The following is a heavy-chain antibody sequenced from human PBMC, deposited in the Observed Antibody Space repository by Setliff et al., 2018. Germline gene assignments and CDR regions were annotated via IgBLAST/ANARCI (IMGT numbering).Heavy chain of an antibody. CDR1: GYAVTGYH. J-gene: IGHJ4*02. D-gene: IGHD2-8*01. V-gene: IGHV1-2*02. CDR2: INPNTGGT. CDR3: LRLVRYCTKIACQATSGDEV. Sequence: ASVKVSCKASGYAVTGYHIHWVRQAPGQGPEWMGWINPNTGGTNYAQKFQGRVTMTRDTSITTAYMELSSLRSDDTAVYYCLRLVRYCTKIACQATSGDEVWGLGTLVTVSS.